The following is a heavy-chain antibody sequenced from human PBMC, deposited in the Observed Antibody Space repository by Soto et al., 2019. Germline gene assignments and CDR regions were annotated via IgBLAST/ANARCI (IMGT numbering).Heavy chain of an antibody. V-gene: IGHV3-74*01. J-gene: IGHJ6*02. CDR3: ARGLKNYYGMDV. CDR1: GFTFGTYW. Sequence: EVQLVESGGGLVQPGGSLRLSCAASGFTFGTYWMHWVRQIPGKGLEWVSRVKSDGSTYYADPVKGRFTISRDNAWNTVYLQMNRLRAEDTALYYCARGLKNYYGMDVWGQGTTVTVSS. CDR2: VKSDGST.